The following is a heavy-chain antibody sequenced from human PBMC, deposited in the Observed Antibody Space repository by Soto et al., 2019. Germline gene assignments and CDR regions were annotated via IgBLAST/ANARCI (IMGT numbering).Heavy chain of an antibody. CDR2: ISGSGGST. Sequence: GGSLRLSCAASGFTFSSYAMSWVRQAPGKGLEWVSAISGSGGSTYYADSVKGRFTISRDNSKNTLYLQMNSLRAEDTAVYYCAKTRFLEWPQGEYYMDVWGKGTTVTVSS. CDR3: AKTRFLEWPQGEYYMDV. CDR1: GFTFSSYA. J-gene: IGHJ6*03. D-gene: IGHD3-3*01. V-gene: IGHV3-23*01.